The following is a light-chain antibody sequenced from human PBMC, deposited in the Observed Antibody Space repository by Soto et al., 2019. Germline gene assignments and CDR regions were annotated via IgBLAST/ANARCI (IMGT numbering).Light chain of an antibody. Sequence: QAVVTQPASVSGSPGQSIAISCTGTSSDVGGYDQVSWYQQHPGKAPKLMIYAVTNRPSGVSNRFSGSKSGNTASLTISGLQAEDEANYYCSSYTGSGTFFGGGTQLTVL. CDR1: SSDVGGYDQ. CDR3: SSYTGSGTF. V-gene: IGLV2-14*01. CDR2: AVT. J-gene: IGLJ2*01.